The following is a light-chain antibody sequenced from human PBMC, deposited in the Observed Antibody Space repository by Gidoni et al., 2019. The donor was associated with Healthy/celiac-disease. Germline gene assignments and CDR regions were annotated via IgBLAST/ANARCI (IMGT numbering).Light chain of an antibody. CDR1: QSVRSY. V-gene: IGKV3-11*01. CDR2: DAS. CDR3: QQRSNWPPLT. Sequence: EIVLTQSPATLSLSPGERATLSCRASQSVRSYLAWYQQKPGQAPRRLIYDASNRATGIPARFSGSGSGTDFTLTISSLEPEDFAVYYCQQRSNWPPLTFGGGTKVEIK. J-gene: IGKJ4*01.